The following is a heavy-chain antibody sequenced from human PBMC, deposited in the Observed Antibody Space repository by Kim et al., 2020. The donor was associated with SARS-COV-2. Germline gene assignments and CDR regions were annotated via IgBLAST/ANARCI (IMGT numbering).Heavy chain of an antibody. Sequence: KGRFTISRDNSKNTLYLQMGSLRAEDMAVYYCARGDRLRKSWGPGYYMDVWGKGTTVTVSS. CDR3: ARGDRLRKSWGPGYYMDV. D-gene: IGHD3-16*01. J-gene: IGHJ6*03. V-gene: IGHV3-64*01.